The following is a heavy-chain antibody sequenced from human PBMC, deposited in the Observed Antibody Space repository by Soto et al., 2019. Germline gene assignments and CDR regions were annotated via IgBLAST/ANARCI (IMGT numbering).Heavy chain of an antibody. J-gene: IGHJ5*02. V-gene: IGHV3-21*04. D-gene: IGHD2-15*01. CDR3: ARGYTGYCSGGTCYWFDP. Sequence: DVQLVESGGGLVKPGGSLRLSCAASGFSFSSYYMNWVRQATGKGLEWVSSISSSASHINYADSVKGRFTISRDNAKKSLYLQMNSLRAEDTAVYYCARGYTGYCSGGTCYWFDPWGQGTLVTVSS. CDR1: GFSFSSYY. CDR2: ISSSASHI.